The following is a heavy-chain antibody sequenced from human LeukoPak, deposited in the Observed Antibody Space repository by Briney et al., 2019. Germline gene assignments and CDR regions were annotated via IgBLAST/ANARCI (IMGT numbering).Heavy chain of an antibody. CDR2: ISSNGGST. CDR3: ARDKTGTQALGY. CDR1: GFTFSSYA. D-gene: IGHD1-1*01. V-gene: IGHV3-64*01. Sequence: PGGSLRLPCAASGFTFSSYAMHWVRQAPGKGLEYVSGISSNGGSTYYANSVKGRFTISRDNSKNTLYLQMGSLRAEDMAVYYCARDKTGTQALGYWGQGTLVTVSS. J-gene: IGHJ4*02.